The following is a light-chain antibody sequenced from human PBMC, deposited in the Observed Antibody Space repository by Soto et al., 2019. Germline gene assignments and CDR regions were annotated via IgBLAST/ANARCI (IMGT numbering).Light chain of an antibody. CDR2: GAS. CDR3: QQYNNWHAIT. CDR1: QSVSSN. Sequence: IVLTQSPATLSLPPGQTATLSCIAGQSVSSNLAWYQQKPGQAPRLLIYGASTRATGIPARFSGSGSGTEFTLTISSLQSEDFAVYYCQQYNNWHAITFGQGTRLE. V-gene: IGKV3D-15*01. J-gene: IGKJ5*01.